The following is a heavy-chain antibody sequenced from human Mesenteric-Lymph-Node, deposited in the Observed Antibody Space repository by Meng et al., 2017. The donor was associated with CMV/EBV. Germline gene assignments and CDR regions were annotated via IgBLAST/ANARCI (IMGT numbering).Heavy chain of an antibody. Sequence: GESLKISCVASGFTFSSFSMNWVRQAPGKGLEWVSLIYGGGSSTYYADSVKGRFTISRDDSKSTLFLQMTSLRVEDTAVYYCAKDRTDTAMIIKWGQGTLVTVSS. CDR2: IYGGGSST. CDR3: AKDRTDTAMIIK. CDR1: GFTFSSFS. J-gene: IGHJ4*02. D-gene: IGHD5-18*01. V-gene: IGHV3-23*03.